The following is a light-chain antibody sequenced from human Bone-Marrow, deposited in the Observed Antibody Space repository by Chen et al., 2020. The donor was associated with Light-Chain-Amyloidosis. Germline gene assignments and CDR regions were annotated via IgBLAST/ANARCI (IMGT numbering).Light chain of an antibody. V-gene: IGKV1-5*03. CDR2: KAS. CDR1: QTNSNW. J-gene: IGKJ1*01. Sequence: DIPMTQSPSTLSASVGDRVTITCRASQTNSNWLAWYQQKPGKGPKVLKYKASSLANGVPSRVSGSGSGTEVTLTNRSLQADDFGNYYCQQYNSYFRTFGQGTKVEIK. CDR3: QQYNSYFRT.